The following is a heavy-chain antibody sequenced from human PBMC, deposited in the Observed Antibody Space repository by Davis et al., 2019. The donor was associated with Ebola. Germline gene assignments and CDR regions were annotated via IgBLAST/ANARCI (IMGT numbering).Heavy chain of an antibody. CDR3: ARDSGYSSSYGMDV. V-gene: IGHV1-18*01. Sequence: ASVKVSCKASGYTFTSYGISWVRQAPGQGLEWMGWISAYNGNTNYAQKLQGRVTMTTDTSTSTAYMELRSLRSEDTAVYYCARDSGYSSSYGMDVWGQGTTVTVSS. J-gene: IGHJ6*02. CDR1: GYTFTSYG. CDR2: ISAYNGNT. D-gene: IGHD6-13*01.